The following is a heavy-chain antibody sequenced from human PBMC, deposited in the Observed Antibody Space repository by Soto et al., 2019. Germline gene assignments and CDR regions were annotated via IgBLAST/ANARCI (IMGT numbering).Heavy chain of an antibody. Sequence: QVQLVQSGAEVKKPGASVKVSCKASGYTFTSYGISWGRQAPGQGLEGMGWISAYNGNTNYAQKLQGRVTMTTDTSTSTAYMELRSLRSDDTAVYYCARDQPWFGELSHFDYWGQGTLVTVSS. J-gene: IGHJ4*02. D-gene: IGHD3-10*01. V-gene: IGHV1-18*01. CDR2: ISAYNGNT. CDR1: GYTFTSYG. CDR3: ARDQPWFGELSHFDY.